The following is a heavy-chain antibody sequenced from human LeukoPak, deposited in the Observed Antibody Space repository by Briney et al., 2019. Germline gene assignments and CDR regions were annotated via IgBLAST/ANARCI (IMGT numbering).Heavy chain of an antibody. D-gene: IGHD3-16*01. CDR3: ARGGDTKYYYYMDV. V-gene: IGHV4-4*07. CDR1: GGSISSYY. CDR2: IYTSGST. Sequence: SETLSLTCTVSGGSISSYYWSWIRQPAGKGLEWIGRIYTSGSTNYNPSLKSRVTISVDTSKNQFSLKLSCVTAADTAVYYCARGGDTKYYYYMDVWGKGTTVTISS. J-gene: IGHJ6*03.